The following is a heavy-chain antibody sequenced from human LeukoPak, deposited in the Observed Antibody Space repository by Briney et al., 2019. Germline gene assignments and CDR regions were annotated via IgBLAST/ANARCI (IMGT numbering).Heavy chain of an antibody. J-gene: IGHJ4*02. CDR2: VFGGGNT. Sequence: GGSLRLSCAASGFTVSSSYMSWVRQAPGKGLEWVSVVFGGGNTYYADSVKGRFTISRDNSKNTLYLQMNSLRAEDTAVYYCARDRSYAYFDYWGQGTLVTVSS. CDR1: GFTVSSSY. CDR3: ARDRSYAYFDY. D-gene: IGHD1-26*01. V-gene: IGHV3-53*01.